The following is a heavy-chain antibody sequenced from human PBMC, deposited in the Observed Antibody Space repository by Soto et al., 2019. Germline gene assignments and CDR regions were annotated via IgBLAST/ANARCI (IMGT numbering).Heavy chain of an antibody. V-gene: IGHV1-18*01. CDR3: AKVEVTPRDYDYDAFDV. J-gene: IGHJ6*02. D-gene: IGHD2-21*02. CDR2: ISAYNGNT. Sequence: ASVKVSCKASGYTFTSYGISWVRQAPGQGLEWMGWISAYNGNTNYAQKLQGRVTMTTDTSTSTAYMELRSLRSDDTAVYYCAKVEVTPRDYDYDAFDVWGQGTMVTVSS. CDR1: GYTFTSYG.